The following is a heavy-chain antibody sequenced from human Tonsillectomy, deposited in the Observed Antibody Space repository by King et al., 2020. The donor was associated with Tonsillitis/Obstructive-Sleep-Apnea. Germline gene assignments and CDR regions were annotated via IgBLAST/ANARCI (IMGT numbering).Heavy chain of an antibody. CDR2: IYYSGST. J-gene: IGHJ4*02. Sequence: PLQESGPGLVKPSDTLSLTCTVSGGSVSSGSYYWSWIRQPPGKGLEWIGYIYYSGSTNYNPSLKSRVTISVDTSKNQFSLKLSSVTAADTAVYYCARVRRSSSLIDYWGQGTLVTVSS. D-gene: IGHD6-6*01. V-gene: IGHV4-61*01. CDR1: GGSVSSGSYY. CDR3: ARVRRSSSLIDY.